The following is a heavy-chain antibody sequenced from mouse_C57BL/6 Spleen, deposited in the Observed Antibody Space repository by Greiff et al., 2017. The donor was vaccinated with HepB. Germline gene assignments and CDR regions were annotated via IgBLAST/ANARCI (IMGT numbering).Heavy chain of an antibody. V-gene: IGHV1-39*01. CDR3: ARRAYGNYENYFDY. D-gene: IGHD2-1*01. Sequence: VQLKESGPELVKPGASVKISCKASGYSFTDYNMNWVKQSNGKSLEWIGVINPNYGTTSYNQKFKGKATLTVDQSSSTAYMQLNSLTSEDSAVYYCARRAYGNYENYFDYWGQGTTLTVSS. CDR2: INPNYGTT. J-gene: IGHJ2*01. CDR1: GYSFTDYN.